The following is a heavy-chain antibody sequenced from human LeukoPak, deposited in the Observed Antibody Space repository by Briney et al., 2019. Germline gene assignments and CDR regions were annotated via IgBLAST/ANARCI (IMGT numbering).Heavy chain of an antibody. V-gene: IGHV4-39*01. CDR3: AGIRGVGAAAYY. CDR1: GGSISSSSYY. D-gene: IGHD6-13*01. J-gene: IGHJ4*02. Sequence: PSETLSLTCTVSGGSISSSSYYWGWIRQPPGKGLEWIGSIYYSGSTYYNPSLKSRVTISVDTSKNQFSLKLSSVTAADTAVYYCAGIRGVGAAAYYWGQGTLVTVSS. CDR2: IYYSGST.